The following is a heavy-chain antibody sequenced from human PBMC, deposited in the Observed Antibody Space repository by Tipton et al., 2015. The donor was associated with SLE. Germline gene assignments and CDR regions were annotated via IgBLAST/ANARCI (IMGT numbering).Heavy chain of an antibody. D-gene: IGHD2-21*01. V-gene: IGHV3-66*01. J-gene: IGHJ4*02. CDR2: IYSGGST. CDR1: GFTFNNYA. CDR3: VRGSLWPTYYFDY. Sequence: SLRLSCAASGFTFNNYAMSWVRQAPGKGLEWVSVIYSGGSTYYADSVKGRFTISRHNSKNTLYLQMNSLRAEDTAVYYCVRGSLWPTYYFDYWGQGALVTVSS.